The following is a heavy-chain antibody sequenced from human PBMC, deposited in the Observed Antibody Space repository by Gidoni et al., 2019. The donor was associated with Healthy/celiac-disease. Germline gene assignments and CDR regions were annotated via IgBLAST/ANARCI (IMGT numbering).Heavy chain of an antibody. CDR2: MNPNSGNT. Sequence: QVQLVQSGAEVKKPGASVKVSCKASGYTFTSYAINWVRQATGQGLEWMGWMNPNSGNTGYAQKFQGRVTMTRNTSMSTAYMELSSLRSEDTAVYYCARAEFGGPGYYYYGMDVWGQGTTVTVSS. V-gene: IGHV1-8*01. J-gene: IGHJ6*02. D-gene: IGHD2-15*01. CDR1: GYTFTSYA. CDR3: ARAEFGGPGYYYYGMDV.